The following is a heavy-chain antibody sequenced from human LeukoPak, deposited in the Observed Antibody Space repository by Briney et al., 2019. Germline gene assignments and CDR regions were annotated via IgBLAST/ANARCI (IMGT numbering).Heavy chain of an antibody. CDR1: GYTFTSYG. V-gene: IGHV1-18*01. CDR3: ARDLRAARPVGLFDY. Sequence: GASVKVSCKASGYTFTSYGISWVRQAPGQGLEWMGWISAYNGNTNYAQKLQGRVTMTTDTSTSTAYMELRSLRSDDTAVYYCARDLRAARPVGLFDYWGQGTLVTVSS. CDR2: ISAYNGNT. J-gene: IGHJ4*02. D-gene: IGHD6-6*01.